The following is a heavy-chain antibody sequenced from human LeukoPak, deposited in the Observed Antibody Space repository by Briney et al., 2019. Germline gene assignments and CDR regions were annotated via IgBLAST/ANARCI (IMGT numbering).Heavy chain of an antibody. V-gene: IGHV4-39*02. CDR2: IYYSGST. Sequence: SETLSLTCTVSGGSISTSSYYWGWIRQPPGKGLEWIASIYYSGSTYYNPSLKSRVTISVDTSNNHFSLKLSSVTAADTAVYYCARAPAPYYDSSGYSIDYWGQGTLVTVSS. CDR3: ARAPAPYYDSSGYSIDY. J-gene: IGHJ4*02. D-gene: IGHD3-22*01. CDR1: GGSISTSSYY.